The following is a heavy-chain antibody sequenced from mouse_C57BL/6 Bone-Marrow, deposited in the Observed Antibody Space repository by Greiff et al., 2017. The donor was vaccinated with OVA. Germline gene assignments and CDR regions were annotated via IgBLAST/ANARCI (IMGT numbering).Heavy chain of an antibody. D-gene: IGHD2-4*01. J-gene: IGHJ4*01. V-gene: IGHV14-1*01. CDR2: IDPEDGDT. CDR3: TTRGFYDYGRYYAMDY. Sequence: EVQLQESGAELVRPGASVKLSCTASGFTITDYYMHWVKQRPEQGLEWIGRIDPEDGDTEYAPKFQGKATMTADTSSNTDYLQLSSLTSEDTAVYYCTTRGFYDYGRYYAMDYWGQGTSVTVSS. CDR1: GFTITDYY.